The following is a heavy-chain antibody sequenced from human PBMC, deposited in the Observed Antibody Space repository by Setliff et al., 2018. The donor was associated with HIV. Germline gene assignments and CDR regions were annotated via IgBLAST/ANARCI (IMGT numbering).Heavy chain of an antibody. V-gene: IGHV5-51*01. J-gene: IGHJ4*02. D-gene: IGHD1-26*01. Sequence: GESLKISCKGSGYSFTSYWIGWVRQMPGKGLEWMGIIYPGDSDTRYSPSFQGQVTISADKSISTAYLQMNSLRVEDTAVYYCATDCAVVGGTGSLDSWGQGTLVTVSS. CDR2: IYPGDSDT. CDR3: ATDCAVVGGTGSLDS. CDR1: GYSFTSYW.